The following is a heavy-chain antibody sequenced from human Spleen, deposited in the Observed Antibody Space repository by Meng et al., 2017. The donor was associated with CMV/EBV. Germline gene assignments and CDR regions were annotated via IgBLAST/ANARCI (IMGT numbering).Heavy chain of an antibody. J-gene: IGHJ4*02. CDR3: ARETFS. D-gene: IGHD3-16*01. V-gene: IGHV3-7*01. CDR1: GFMFNTYW. Sequence: LSLTCAASGFMFNTYWMAWVRQAPGKGLQWVANIKQDGSETYYVDSVKGRFTISRDNAKNSLYLQMNSLRAEDTAVYYCARETFSGGQGTLVTVSS. CDR2: IKQDGSET.